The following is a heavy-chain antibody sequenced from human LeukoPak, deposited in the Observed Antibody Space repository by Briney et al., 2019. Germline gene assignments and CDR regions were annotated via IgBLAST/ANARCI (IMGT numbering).Heavy chain of an antibody. D-gene: IGHD2-15*01. CDR2: IYYSGTT. J-gene: IGHJ3*02. Sequence: PSETLPLTCTVSGGSISSGDYYWSWIRQPPGKGLEWIGYIYYSGTTYYNPSLRSRTSISPDTSKNHFSLRLTSVTAADTAVYYCARASPATVSFDIWGQGTLVTVSS. CDR1: GGSISSGDYY. CDR3: ARASPATVSFDI. V-gene: IGHV4-30-4*08.